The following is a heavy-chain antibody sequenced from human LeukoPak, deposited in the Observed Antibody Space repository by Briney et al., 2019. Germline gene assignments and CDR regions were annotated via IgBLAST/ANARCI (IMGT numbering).Heavy chain of an antibody. CDR3: AKDLGSSSPYFDY. V-gene: IGHV3-33*06. CDR1: GFTFSSYG. Sequence: GGSLRLSCAASGFTFSSYGMHWVRQAPGKGLEWVAVIWYDGSNKYYANSVKGRFTISRDNSKNTLYLQMNSLRAEDTAVYYCAKDLGSSSPYFDYWGQGTLVTVSS. J-gene: IGHJ4*02. D-gene: IGHD6-6*01. CDR2: IWYDGSNK.